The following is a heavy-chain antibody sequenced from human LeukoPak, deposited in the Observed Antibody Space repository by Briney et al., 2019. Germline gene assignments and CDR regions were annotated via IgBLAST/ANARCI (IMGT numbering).Heavy chain of an antibody. CDR1: GFTFSGYS. V-gene: IGHV3-48*01. CDR2: IISSSSTI. J-gene: IGHJ4*02. Sequence: PVGSLRLSCAASGFTFSGYSMNWVRQAPGKGLEWVSYIISSSSTIYYADSVKGRFTISRDNAKNSLYLQMNSLRAEDTAVYYCARDRYTRRYFDYWGQGTLVTDSS. CDR3: ARDRYTRRYFDY. D-gene: IGHD6-13*01.